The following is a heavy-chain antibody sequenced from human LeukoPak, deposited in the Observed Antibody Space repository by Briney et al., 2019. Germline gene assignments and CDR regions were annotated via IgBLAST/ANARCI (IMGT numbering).Heavy chain of an antibody. Sequence: ASVKASFKASGYTFTSYYMHWVRQAPGQGLEWMGIINPSGGSTSYAQKFQGRVTMTRDTSTSTVYMELSSLRSEDTAVYYCARDLASDIVVVTATYDYWGQGTLVTVSS. D-gene: IGHD2-21*02. CDR2: INPSGGST. CDR1: GYTFTSYY. J-gene: IGHJ4*02. CDR3: ARDLASDIVVVTATYDY. V-gene: IGHV1-46*01.